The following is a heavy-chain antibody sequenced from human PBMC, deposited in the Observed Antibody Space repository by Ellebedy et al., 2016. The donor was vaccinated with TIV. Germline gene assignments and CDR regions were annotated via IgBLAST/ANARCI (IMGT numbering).Heavy chain of an antibody. V-gene: IGHV3-53*04. CDR1: GFTVSSNY. D-gene: IGHD6-13*01. CDR2: IYSGGST. J-gene: IGHJ3*02. Sequence: GGSLRLSXAASGFTVSSNYMSWVRQAPGKGLEWVSVIYSGGSTYYADSVKGRFTISRHNSKNTLYLQMNSLRAEDTAVYYCARASPQQLVPGDAFDIWGQGTMVTVSS. CDR3: ARASPQQLVPGDAFDI.